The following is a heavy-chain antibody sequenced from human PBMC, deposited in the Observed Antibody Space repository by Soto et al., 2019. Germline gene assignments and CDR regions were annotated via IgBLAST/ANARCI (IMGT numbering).Heavy chain of an antibody. Sequence: SATLALTCTVPRDSIDGYSWSWVGQPPGKGLEYIGYISYTGSTNYNPSLKSRVTISLDTSKNQFSLKLTSVTAADTAVYYCARAHISGWWGLDYWGPGTLVTVS. CDR1: RDSIDGYS. CDR2: ISYTGST. D-gene: IGHD6-19*01. CDR3: ARAHISGWWGLDY. J-gene: IGHJ4*01. V-gene: IGHV4-59*01.